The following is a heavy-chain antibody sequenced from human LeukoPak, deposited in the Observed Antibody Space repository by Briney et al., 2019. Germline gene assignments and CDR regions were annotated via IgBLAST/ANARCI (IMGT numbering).Heavy chain of an antibody. V-gene: IGHV3-21*04. CDR1: GFTFSSYS. D-gene: IGHD3-22*01. Sequence: PGGSLRLSCAASGFTFSSYSMNWVRQAPGKGLEWVSSISSSSSYIYYADSVKGRFTISRDNAKNSLYLQMNSLRAEDTAVYYCARGSYDSSDFEYFQHWGQGTLVTVSS. J-gene: IGHJ1*01. CDR2: ISSSSSYI. CDR3: ARGSYDSSDFEYFQH.